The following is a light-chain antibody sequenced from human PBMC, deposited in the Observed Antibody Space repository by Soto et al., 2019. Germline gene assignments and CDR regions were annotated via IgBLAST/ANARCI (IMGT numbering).Light chain of an antibody. J-gene: IGKJ1*01. CDR1: QTIMKY. V-gene: IGKV1-39*01. Sequence: DIQMTQSPPSLSASVGDRVTITCRASQTIMKYLNWYQQKPGKAPNLLIVTASNLQSGVPSRLNGSRSGTDFTLTINSLQPEDSATYYFQQSYSTPWTSVQGTKVDFK. CDR3: QQSYSTPWT. CDR2: TAS.